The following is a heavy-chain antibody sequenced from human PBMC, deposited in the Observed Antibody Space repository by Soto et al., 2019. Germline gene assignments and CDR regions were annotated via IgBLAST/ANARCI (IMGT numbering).Heavy chain of an antibody. CDR3: AKSLVAPSDAFDL. CDR1: GFTFGNYA. Sequence: GGSLRLSCAASGFTFGNYAMNWVRQAPGKGLEWISSISDPGTSTYYANSVKGRFSMSRDNSKNSLFLQMNRLRADDTAVYFCAKSLVAPSDAFDLWGRGTLVTVSS. J-gene: IGHJ3*01. CDR2: ISDPGTST. V-gene: IGHV3-23*01. D-gene: IGHD2-8*02.